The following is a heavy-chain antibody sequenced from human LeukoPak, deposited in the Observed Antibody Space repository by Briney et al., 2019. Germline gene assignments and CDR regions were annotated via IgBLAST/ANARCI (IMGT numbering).Heavy chain of an antibody. D-gene: IGHD5-24*01. V-gene: IGHV3-7*02. CDR1: GFTFSSYW. CDR3: APLGRDASNQIRYN. CDR2: IKEDGSVK. J-gene: IGHJ1*01. Sequence: GGSLRLSCAASGFTFSSYWMSWVRQAPGKGLEWVANIKEDGSVKNYVDSVKGRFTISRDNSENTLFLQMSSLRPEDTAVYYCAPLGRDASNQIRYNWGQGTLVTVSS.